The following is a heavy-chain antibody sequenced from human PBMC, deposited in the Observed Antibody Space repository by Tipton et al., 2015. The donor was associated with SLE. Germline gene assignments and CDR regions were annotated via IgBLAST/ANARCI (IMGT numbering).Heavy chain of an antibody. V-gene: IGHV3-9*01. J-gene: IGHJ3*02. D-gene: IGHD6-13*01. CDR2: ISWNSGRI. Sequence: SLRLSCAASGFTFDGYDMHWVRQAPGKGLEWVSGISWNSGRIGYADSVKGRFTISRDNAKNSLYLQMNSLRAEDTALYYCAKGRAAAGADAFDIWGQRTMVTVSS. CDR3: AKGRAAAGADAFDI. CDR1: GFTFDGYD.